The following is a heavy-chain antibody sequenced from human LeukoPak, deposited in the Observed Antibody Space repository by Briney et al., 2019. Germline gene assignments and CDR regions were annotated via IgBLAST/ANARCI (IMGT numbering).Heavy chain of an antibody. CDR2: IYPGDSDT. D-gene: IGHD2-15*01. Sequence: GESLKISCKGSGYSFTSYWIGWVRQMPGKGLEWMGIIYPGDSDTRYSPSFQDQVTISADKSISTAYLQWSSLKASDTAMYYCARQDVTLYCSGGSCYSSWFDPWGQGTLVTVSS. J-gene: IGHJ5*02. CDR1: GYSFTSYW. V-gene: IGHV5-51*01. CDR3: ARQDVTLYCSGGSCYSSWFDP.